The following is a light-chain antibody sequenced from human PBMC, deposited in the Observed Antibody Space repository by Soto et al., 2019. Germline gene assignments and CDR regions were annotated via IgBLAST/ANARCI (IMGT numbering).Light chain of an antibody. J-gene: IGKJ1*01. V-gene: IGKV1-16*01. Sequence: DIQITQSPSSLSASVGDRVTITCQASQDISNYLNWYQQKPGKAPKLLIYDASSLESGVPSRFSGSGSGTEFTLTISSLQPDDFANYYCQQYNSYPETFGQGTKVDIK. CDR2: DAS. CDR3: QQYNSYPET. CDR1: QDISNY.